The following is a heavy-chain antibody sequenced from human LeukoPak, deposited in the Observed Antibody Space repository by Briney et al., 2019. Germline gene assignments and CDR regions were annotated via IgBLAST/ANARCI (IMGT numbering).Heavy chain of an antibody. V-gene: IGHV1-2*04. Sequence: VASVKVSCKASGYTFTGYYMHWVRQAPGQGLEWMGWINPDSGGTNYAQKFQGWVTMTRDTSISTAYMELSRLRSDDTAVYYCARAWYSSGWYDYWGQGTLVTVSS. CDR3: ARAWYSSGWYDY. CDR2: INPDSGGT. J-gene: IGHJ4*02. D-gene: IGHD6-19*01. CDR1: GYTFTGYY.